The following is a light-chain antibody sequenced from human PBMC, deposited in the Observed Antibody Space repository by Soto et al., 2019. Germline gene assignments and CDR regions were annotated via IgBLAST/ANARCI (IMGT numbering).Light chain of an antibody. Sequence: EIVLTQSPGTLSLSPGERATLSCRASQSVSSSYLAWYQQKPGQAPRLLIYVASSRATGIPDRFSGSGSGTGSTLAMSRLVADAFLVYYCQQYGSSPPSTFGQGTRLEIK. V-gene: IGKV3-20*01. CDR2: VAS. J-gene: IGKJ5*01. CDR3: QQYGSSPPST. CDR1: QSVSSSY.